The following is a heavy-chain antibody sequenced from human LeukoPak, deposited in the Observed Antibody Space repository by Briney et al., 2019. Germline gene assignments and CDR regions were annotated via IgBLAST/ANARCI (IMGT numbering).Heavy chain of an antibody. V-gene: IGHV1-2*02. CDR1: GYTFSGFY. D-gene: IGHD5-24*01. CDR3: ARSRRDGYNSDFDN. J-gene: IGHJ4*02. Sequence: ASVKVSCKTSGYTFSGFYIHWVRQAPGQGLEWMGWMNPNSGDTNYAEKFRGRVTMTRDTSFNTAYMELSRLTSDDTAVYYCARSRRDGYNSDFDNWGQGTLVTVSS. CDR2: MNPNSGDT.